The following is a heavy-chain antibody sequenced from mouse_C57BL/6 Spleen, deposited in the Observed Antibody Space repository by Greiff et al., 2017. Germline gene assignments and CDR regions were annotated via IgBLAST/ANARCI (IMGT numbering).Heavy chain of an antibody. CDR3: ARGGPSTVVARGFAY. J-gene: IGHJ3*01. Sequence: VQLQQSGPELVQPGASVKISCKASGYSFTDYNMNWVKQSNGKSLEWIGVINPNYGTTSYNQKFKGKATLTVDQSSSTAYMQLNSLTSEDSAVYYCARGGPSTVVARGFAYWGQGTLVTVSA. CDR2: INPNYGTT. D-gene: IGHD1-1*01. V-gene: IGHV1-39*01. CDR1: GYSFTDYN.